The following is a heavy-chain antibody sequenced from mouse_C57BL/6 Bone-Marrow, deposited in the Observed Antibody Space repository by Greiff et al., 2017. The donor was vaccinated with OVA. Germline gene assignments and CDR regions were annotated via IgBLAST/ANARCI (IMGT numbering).Heavy chain of an antibody. CDR1: GFSLTSYG. V-gene: IGHV2-5*01. Sequence: QVQLQQSGPGLVQPSQSLSITCTVSGFSLTSYGVHWVRQSPGKGLEWLGVIWRGGSTDYNAAFMSRLSITKDNSKSQVFFKMNSLQADDTAIYYCAKNGGLRSYYAMDYWGQGTSVTVSS. CDR3: AKNGGLRSYYAMDY. D-gene: IGHD2-4*01. J-gene: IGHJ4*01. CDR2: IWRGGST.